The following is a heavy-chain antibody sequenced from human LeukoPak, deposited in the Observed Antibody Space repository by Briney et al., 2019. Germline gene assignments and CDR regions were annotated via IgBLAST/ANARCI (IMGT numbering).Heavy chain of an antibody. CDR1: GGSISSYY. CDR3: ASPPIIASAAGFFDF. V-gene: IGHV4-59*08. J-gene: IGHJ4*02. D-gene: IGHD6-13*01. CDR2: IYYSGST. Sequence: SETLSLTCTVSGGSISSYYWSWIRQPPGKGLEWIGYIYYSGSTNYNPSLKSRVTISVDTSKNQFSLKVSSVTAAGTAVYYCASPPIIASAAGFFDFWGQGTLVTVSS.